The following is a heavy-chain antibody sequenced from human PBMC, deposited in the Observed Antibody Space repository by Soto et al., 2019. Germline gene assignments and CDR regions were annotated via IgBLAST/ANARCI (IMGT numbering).Heavy chain of an antibody. V-gene: IGHV2-5*02. D-gene: IGHD6-13*01. CDR1: GFSLRTRGVG. CDR2: IYWDDDK. CDR3: AHSHSWYREGDYYEMDV. J-gene: IGHJ6*02. Sequence: QITLKESGPTLGKTTQTLTLTCTFSGFSLRTRGVGVGWIRQPPGKALEWLALIYWDDDKRYSPSLKSRLTITKDPSKNQVVLTMTNRDPLDTATYYCAHSHSWYREGDYYEMDVWGQGTTVTVS.